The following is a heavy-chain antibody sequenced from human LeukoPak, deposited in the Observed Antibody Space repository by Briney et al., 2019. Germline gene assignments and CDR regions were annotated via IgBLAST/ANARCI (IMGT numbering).Heavy chain of an antibody. CDR3: AKERSGWYGN. V-gene: IGHV3-23*01. CDR1: GFTFNNYG. D-gene: IGHD6-19*01. CDR2: IGGSGFSS. J-gene: IGHJ4*02. Sequence: PGGSLRLSCAATGFTFNNYGMSWVRQAPGKGLEWVSSIGGSGFSSYYADSVKGRFTISRDNSKNTLYLQMNSLRAEDTAVYYCAKERSGWYGNWGQGTLVTVSS.